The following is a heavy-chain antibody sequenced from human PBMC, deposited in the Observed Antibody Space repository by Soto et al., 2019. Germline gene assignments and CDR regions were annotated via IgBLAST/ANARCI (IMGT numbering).Heavy chain of an antibody. CDR1: GFTLSSYA. J-gene: IGHJ4*02. Sequence: SLRLSCEASGFTLSSYARKWVRQAPGKVLEWVSSINEAGDYTYYANSVRVRFTIYRDNSKNTLNLQMNSLRAEDTETYYCAKPIEHGIVRGTGIESWGQGTLVSVSS. CDR2: INEAGDYT. V-gene: IGHV3-23*01. D-gene: IGHD1-26*01. CDR3: AKPIEHGIVRGTGIES.